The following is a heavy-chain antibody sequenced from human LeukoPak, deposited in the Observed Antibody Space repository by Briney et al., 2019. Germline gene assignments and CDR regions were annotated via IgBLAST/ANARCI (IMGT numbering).Heavy chain of an antibody. J-gene: IGHJ4*02. V-gene: IGHV3-33*01. D-gene: IGHD5-24*01. CDR1: GFTFSNDG. CDR3: ARAINGYNDY. Sequence: GRSLRLSCATSGFTFSNDGMHWVRQAPGKGLEWVAVIWYDGSNKYYADSVKGRFTISRDNSKNTLYLQMNSLRAEDTAVYYCARAINGYNDYWGQGTLVTVSS. CDR2: IWYDGSNK.